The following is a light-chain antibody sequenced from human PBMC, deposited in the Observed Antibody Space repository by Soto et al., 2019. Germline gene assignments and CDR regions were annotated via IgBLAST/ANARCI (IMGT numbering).Light chain of an antibody. CDR2: AAS. Sequence: DIQMTQSPSSLSASVGESVTITCRASQSISYYLNWFQQKPGKAPKVLIYAASSLPSGVPSRFSGSGSGTEFTLTINSLQREDFATYYCQESISNLGTFGPGTKVDTK. CDR3: QESISNLGT. V-gene: IGKV1-39*01. CDR1: QSISYY. J-gene: IGKJ3*01.